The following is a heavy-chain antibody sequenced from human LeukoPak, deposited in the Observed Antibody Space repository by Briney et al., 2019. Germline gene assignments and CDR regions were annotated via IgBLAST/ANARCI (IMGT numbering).Heavy chain of an antibody. CDR2: IYSGGNT. V-gene: IGHV3-53*01. Sequence: GGSLRLXCAASGFTFSSYGMHWVRQAPGKGLEWVSVIYSGGNTYYADSVKGRFTISRDNSKNTLYLQMNSLRAEDTAVYYCARVERGNYFDYWGQGTLVTVSS. D-gene: IGHD3-10*01. CDR1: GFTFSSYG. J-gene: IGHJ4*02. CDR3: ARVERGNYFDY.